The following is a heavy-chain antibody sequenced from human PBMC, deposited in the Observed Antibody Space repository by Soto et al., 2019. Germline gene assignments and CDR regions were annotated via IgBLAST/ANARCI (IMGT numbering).Heavy chain of an antibody. Sequence: SETLSLTCAFYVVSFSGYYWSCIRHPPGKWLEWIGEINHSGSTNYNPSLKSRVTISVDTSKNQFSLKLSSVTAADTAVYYCARGLRVRGVIIIYYYYGMEVWGQGTTVNVSS. CDR1: VVSFSGYY. J-gene: IGHJ6*01. CDR2: INHSGST. D-gene: IGHD3-10*01. V-gene: IGHV4-34*01. CDR3: ARGLRVRGVIIIYYYYGMEV.